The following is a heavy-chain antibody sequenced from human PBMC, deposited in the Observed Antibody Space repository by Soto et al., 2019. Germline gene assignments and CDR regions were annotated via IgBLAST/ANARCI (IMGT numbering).Heavy chain of an antibody. Sequence: QVQLQESGPGLVKPSGTLSLTCAVSGGSISSSNWWSWVRQPPGKGLGWIGEIYHSGSTNYNPSLKGRVTISVDKSKNQFSLKLSSVTAADTAVYYCARSPDSSGYYPRWYYYGMDVWGQGTTVTVSS. CDR3: ARSPDSSGYYPRWYYYGMDV. CDR1: GGSISSSNW. V-gene: IGHV4-4*02. D-gene: IGHD3-22*01. J-gene: IGHJ6*02. CDR2: IYHSGST.